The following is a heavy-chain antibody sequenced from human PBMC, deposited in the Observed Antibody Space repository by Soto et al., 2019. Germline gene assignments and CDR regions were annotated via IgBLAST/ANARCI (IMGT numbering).Heavy chain of an antibody. D-gene: IGHD6-19*01. CDR1: GYTFTSYY. CDR2: INPSGGST. Sequence: QVQLVQSGAEVKKPGASVKVSCKASGYTFTSYYMHWVRQAPGQGLERMGIINPSGGSTSYAQKFHGRVTMTRDTSTSTVYMELSSLRSADTAVYYCAKTRYSSGCLDYWGQGTLVTVSS. CDR3: AKTRYSSGCLDY. J-gene: IGHJ4*02. V-gene: IGHV1-46*01.